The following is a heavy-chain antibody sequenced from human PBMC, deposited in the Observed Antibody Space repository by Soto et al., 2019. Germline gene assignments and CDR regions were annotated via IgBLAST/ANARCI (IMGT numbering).Heavy chain of an antibody. J-gene: IGHJ3*02. CDR2: IYYSGST. CDR3: AREKNLITMQAFDI. CDR1: GGSISSSSYY. Sequence: SETLSLTCTVSGGSISSSSYYWGWIRQPPGKGLEWIGSIYYSGSTYYNPSLKSRVTISVDTSKNQFSLKLSSVTAADTAVYYCAREKNLITMQAFDIWGQGTMVTVSS. D-gene: IGHD3-16*01. V-gene: IGHV4-39*02.